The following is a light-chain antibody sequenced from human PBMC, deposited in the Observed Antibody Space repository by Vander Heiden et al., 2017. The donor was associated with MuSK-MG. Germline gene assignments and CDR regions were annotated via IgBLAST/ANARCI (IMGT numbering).Light chain of an antibody. J-gene: IGLJ1*01. CDR1: SSDVGGYNY. CDR3: CSYAGSYTYV. Sequence: QSSLTQPRSVSGAPGPAVTISCPGTSSDVGGYNYVSWYQQPAREALQLMFYNDSQRPSGVPDRFSGSKSGTAASLTISALEAEDDADYCCCSYAGSYTYVFGTGTKLTVL. CDR2: NDS. V-gene: IGLV2-11*01.